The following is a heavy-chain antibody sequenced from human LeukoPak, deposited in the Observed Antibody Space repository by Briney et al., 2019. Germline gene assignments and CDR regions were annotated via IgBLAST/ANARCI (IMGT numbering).Heavy chain of an antibody. Sequence: GGSLRLSCAASGFTFSDYYMSWIPQAPGKGLEWISYISSSGTYTNYADSVKGLFTISGDNAKNSLYLQMNSLRAEDTALYYCARDSILMGAFNWFDPWGQGTLVTVSS. CDR2: ISSSGTYT. CDR1: GFTFSDYY. V-gene: IGHV3-11*05. J-gene: IGHJ5*02. CDR3: ARDSILMGAFNWFDP. D-gene: IGHD1-26*01.